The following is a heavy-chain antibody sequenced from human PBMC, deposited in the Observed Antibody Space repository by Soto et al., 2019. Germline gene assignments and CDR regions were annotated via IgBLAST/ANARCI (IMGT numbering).Heavy chain of an antibody. Sequence: EVQLVESGGGLVKPGGSLRLSCAASGFTFSSNSMHWVRQAPGKGLEWVSSISGGSSYISYADSLKGRFTISRDNAKNSLDRQMNSLRAEDTAVYYCARATVAGPYYFDYWGQGTLVTVSS. CDR2: ISGGSSYI. J-gene: IGHJ4*02. D-gene: IGHD6-19*01. V-gene: IGHV3-21*01. CDR1: GFTFSSNS. CDR3: ARATVAGPYYFDY.